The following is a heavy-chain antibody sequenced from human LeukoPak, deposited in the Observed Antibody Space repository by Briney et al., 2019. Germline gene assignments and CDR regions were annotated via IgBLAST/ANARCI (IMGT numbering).Heavy chain of an antibody. J-gene: IGHJ3*02. D-gene: IGHD3-3*01. V-gene: IGHV4-4*02. CDR1: GGSISSSNW. CDR2: IYHSGST. Sequence: SETLSLTCAVSGGSISSSNWWSWVRQPPGKGLEWIGEIYHSGSTNYNPSLKSRVTISVDKSKNQLSLKLSSVTAADTAVYYCARDENFRKAFWSGYRVCAFDIWGQGTMVTVSS. CDR3: ARDENFRKAFWSGYRVCAFDI.